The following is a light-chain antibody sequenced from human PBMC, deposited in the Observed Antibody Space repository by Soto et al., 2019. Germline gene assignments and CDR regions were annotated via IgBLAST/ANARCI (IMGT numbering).Light chain of an antibody. CDR3: QQYDVYST. CDR2: KAS. J-gene: IGKJ1*01. Sequence: DIQMTQSPSTLSASVGGTVIITCRASQGISSWLAWYQQKSGMAPKLLIYKASTLQSGVPSRFSGSGYGTEFTLTISRLQPDDSATYYCQQYDVYSTFGQGTKVEIK. V-gene: IGKV1-5*03. CDR1: QGISSW.